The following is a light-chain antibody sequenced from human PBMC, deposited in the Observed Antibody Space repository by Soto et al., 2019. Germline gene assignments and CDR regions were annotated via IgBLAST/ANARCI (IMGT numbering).Light chain of an antibody. V-gene: IGKV3-20*01. Sequence: EIVLTQSPGTLSLSPGERATLSCRASQSVSSTYLAWYQQKPGQAPRLLIYGGSSRATGIPNRFSGSGSGTDFSLTISRLEPEDFAVYYGQQYGTSPRTFGQGTKVEIK. J-gene: IGKJ1*01. CDR1: QSVSSTY. CDR2: GGS. CDR3: QQYGTSPRT.